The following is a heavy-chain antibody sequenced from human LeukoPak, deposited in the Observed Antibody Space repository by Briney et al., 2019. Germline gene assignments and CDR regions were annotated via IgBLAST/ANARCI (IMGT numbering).Heavy chain of an antibody. CDR2: IRSDSSND. J-gene: IGHJ4*02. V-gene: IGHV3-30*02. CDR1: GFTFRSYG. Sequence: PGGSLRLSCVMSGFTFRSYGMHWVRQAPGKGLEWVTLIRSDSSNDYYADSVKGRFTISRDNAKNSLYLQMNSLRAEDTAVYYCARGTRREVAVAGNFDYWGQGTLVTVSS. D-gene: IGHD6-19*01. CDR3: ARGTRREVAVAGNFDY.